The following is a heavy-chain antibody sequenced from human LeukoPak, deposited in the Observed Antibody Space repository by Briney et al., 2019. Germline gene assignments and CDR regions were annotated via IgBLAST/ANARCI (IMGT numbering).Heavy chain of an antibody. CDR1: GFTFTSSA. CDR3: VNGAGRNTASVYFDY. Sequence: SVKVSCKASGFTFTSSAVQWVRQARGQRLEWIGWIVVGSGNTNYAQKFQERVTITRDMSTSTAYMELSSLRSEDTAVYYCVNGAGRNTASVYFDYWGQGTLVTVSS. J-gene: IGHJ4*02. CDR2: IVVGSGNT. V-gene: IGHV1-58*01. D-gene: IGHD5-18*01.